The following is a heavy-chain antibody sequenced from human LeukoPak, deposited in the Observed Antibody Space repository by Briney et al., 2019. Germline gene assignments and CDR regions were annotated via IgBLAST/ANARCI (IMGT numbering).Heavy chain of an antibody. CDR2: IKQDGSEK. J-gene: IGHJ4*02. D-gene: IGHD3-10*01. CDR3: ASLWFGELLRDY. CDR1: GFTFSSYA. Sequence: PGGSLRLSCAASGFTFSSYAMSWVRQAPGKGLEWVANIKQDGSEKYYVDSVKGRFTISRDNAKNSLYLQMNSLRAEDTAVYYCASLWFGELLRDYWGQGTLVTVSS. V-gene: IGHV3-7*01.